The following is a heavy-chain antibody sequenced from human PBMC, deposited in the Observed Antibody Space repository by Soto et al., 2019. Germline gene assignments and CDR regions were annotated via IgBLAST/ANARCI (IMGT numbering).Heavy chain of an antibody. D-gene: IGHD1-26*01. Sequence: SETLSLTCTVSGGSISSSSYYWGWIRQPPGKGLEWIGSIYYSGSTYYNPSLKSRVTISVDTSKNQFSLKLSSVTAADTAVYYCARHRGSYYVYWGQGTLVTVSS. CDR1: GGSISSSSYY. CDR3: ARHRGSYYVY. J-gene: IGHJ4*02. CDR2: IYYSGST. V-gene: IGHV4-39*01.